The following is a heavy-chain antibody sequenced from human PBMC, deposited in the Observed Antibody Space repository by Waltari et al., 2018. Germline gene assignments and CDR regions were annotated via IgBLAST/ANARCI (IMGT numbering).Heavy chain of an antibody. CDR1: GYTFSMYG. J-gene: IGHJ4*02. CDR3: ARGTSKPASGDY. Sequence: QVQLVQSGAEVKKPGASVKVSCKTSGYTFSMYGIAWVRQAPGQGLEWIGRVSGANGETRYTKKVEGRATMSTDSSTNTAYMELRSLRSDDTAVYYCARGTSKPASGDYWGQGTLVTVSS. V-gene: IGHV1-18*01. D-gene: IGHD6-6*01. CDR2: VSGANGET.